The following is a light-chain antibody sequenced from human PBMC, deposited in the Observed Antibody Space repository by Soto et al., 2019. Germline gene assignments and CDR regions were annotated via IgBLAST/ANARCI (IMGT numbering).Light chain of an antibody. CDR1: QSVSTR. Sequence: IQLTQSPSSPSASVGDRVTLIFRASQSVSTRLAWYQQKPGKAPKXXIYAASSLQSGVPSRFSGSGSGTDFTLTISSLQPEDFETYYCLQDYKSPWTFGQGTKVDIK. V-gene: IGKV1-6*01. J-gene: IGKJ1*01. CDR2: AAS. CDR3: LQDYKSPWT.